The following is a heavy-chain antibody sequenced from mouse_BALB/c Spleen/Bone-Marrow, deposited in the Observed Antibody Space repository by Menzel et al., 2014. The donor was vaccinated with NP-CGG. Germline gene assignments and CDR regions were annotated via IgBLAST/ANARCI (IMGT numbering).Heavy chain of an antibody. CDR2: INPYNGGT. V-gene: IGHV1-18*01. Sequence: VQLQQSGPELVKPGASMKISCKASGYSFXGYTMNWVRQSHGKNLEWIGLINPYNGGTSYNQKFKGKATLTVDKSPSTAYMELLSLTSEDSAVYYCASYYGNYWYFDVWGAGTTVTVSS. CDR3: ASYYGNYWYFDV. CDR1: GYSFXGYT. J-gene: IGHJ1*01. D-gene: IGHD2-1*01.